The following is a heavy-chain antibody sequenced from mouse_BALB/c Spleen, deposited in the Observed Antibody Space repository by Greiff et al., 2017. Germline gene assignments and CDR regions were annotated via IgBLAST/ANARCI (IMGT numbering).Heavy chain of an antibody. Sequence: QVQLQQSGAELAKPGASVKMSCKASGYTFTSYWMHWVKQRPGQGLEWIGYINPSTGYTEYNQKFKDKATLTADKSSSTAYMQLSSLTSEDSAVYYCASPGDYDYERYFDYWGQGTTLTVSS. CDR2: INPSTGYT. CDR3: ASPGDYDYERYFDY. D-gene: IGHD2-4*01. J-gene: IGHJ2*01. CDR1: GYTFTSYW. V-gene: IGHV1-7*01.